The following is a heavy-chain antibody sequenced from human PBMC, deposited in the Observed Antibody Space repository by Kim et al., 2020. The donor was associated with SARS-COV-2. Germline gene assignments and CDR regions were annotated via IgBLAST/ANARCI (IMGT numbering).Heavy chain of an antibody. V-gene: IGHV1-69*13. J-gene: IGHJ6*02. CDR2: IIPIFGTA. Sequence: SVKVSCKASGGTFSSYAISWVRQAPGQGLEWMGGIIPIFGTANYAQKFQGRATITADESTSTAYMELSSLRSEDTAVYYCASRGLSGYYYYGMDVWGQGTTVTVSS. D-gene: IGHD3-10*01. CDR1: GGTFSSYA. CDR3: ASRGLSGYYYYGMDV.